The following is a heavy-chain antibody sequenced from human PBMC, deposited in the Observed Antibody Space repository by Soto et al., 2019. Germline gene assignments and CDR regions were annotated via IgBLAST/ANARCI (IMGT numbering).Heavy chain of an antibody. J-gene: IGHJ4*02. CDR2: ISGSGSAT. V-gene: IGHV3-23*01. Sequence: EVQLLESGGSLVQPGGSLRLSCAASGFSFSTYAMGWVRQAPGKGLEWVSAISGSGSATYYADPVKGRFTISRDNSKDTLYLQMNSLRAGDTAVYYCAKDIKGTGPNVIYDSWGKGSLVTVSS. D-gene: IGHD7-27*01. CDR1: GFSFSTYA. CDR3: AKDIKGTGPNVIYDS.